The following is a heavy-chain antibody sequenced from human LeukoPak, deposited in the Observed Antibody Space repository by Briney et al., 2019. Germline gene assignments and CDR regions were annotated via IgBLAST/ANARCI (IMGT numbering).Heavy chain of an antibody. D-gene: IGHD1-1*01. Sequence: GASVNLSCNGSGYTFTSYDMHWGRQPPGQGLELLGIINPSGGSTSYAQKFQGRVTITRDTSTSTVYMELSSLRSEDTAVFYCASHCANWNDLHYCGQRTLVTVSS. CDR1: GYTFTSYD. V-gene: IGHV1-46*01. CDR2: INPSGGST. CDR3: ASHCANWNDLHY. J-gene: IGHJ4*02.